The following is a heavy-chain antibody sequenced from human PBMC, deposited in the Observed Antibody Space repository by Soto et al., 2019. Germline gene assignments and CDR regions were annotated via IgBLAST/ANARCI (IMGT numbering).Heavy chain of an antibody. Sequence: SDNLSLTCTVSGRTISSYYWSWIRQPPGKGLEWIGYIYYSGSTNYNPSLKSRVTISVDTSKNQFSLKLSSVTAADTAVYYCARGRRYSYGYVYFDYRGQGTLVTVSS. V-gene: IGHV4-59*12. J-gene: IGHJ4*02. D-gene: IGHD5-18*01. CDR2: IYYSGST. CDR3: ARGRRYSYGYVYFDY. CDR1: GRTISSYY.